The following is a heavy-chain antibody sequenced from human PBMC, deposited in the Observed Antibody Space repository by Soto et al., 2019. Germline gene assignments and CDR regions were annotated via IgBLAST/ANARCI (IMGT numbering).Heavy chain of an antibody. CDR3: AKDLTGYCSSTSCYTPYYYYGMDV. Sequence: GGSLRLSCAASGFTFDDYTMHWVRQAPGKGLEWVSLISWDGGSAYYADSVKGRFTISRDNSKNSLYLQMNSLRTEDTALYYCAKDLTGYCSSTSCYTPYYYYGMDVCGQGTTVTVSS. CDR2: ISWDGGSA. V-gene: IGHV3-43*01. D-gene: IGHD2-2*02. CDR1: GFTFDDYT. J-gene: IGHJ6*02.